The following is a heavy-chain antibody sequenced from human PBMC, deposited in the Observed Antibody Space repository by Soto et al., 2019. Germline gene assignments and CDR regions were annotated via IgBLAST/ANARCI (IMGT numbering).Heavy chain of an antibody. CDR3: AMSTGGSLNWFDP. D-gene: IGHD2-15*01. CDR1: GFTFSIYS. V-gene: IGHV3-48*02. CDR2: ISSGSGTI. Sequence: PGGSLRLSCAASGFTFSIYSMNWVRQAPGKGLEWVSYISSGSGTIYYADSVKGRFTISRDNAKNSLYLQMNSLRDEDTAVYYCAMSTGGSLNWFDPWGQGTLVTVSS. J-gene: IGHJ5*02.